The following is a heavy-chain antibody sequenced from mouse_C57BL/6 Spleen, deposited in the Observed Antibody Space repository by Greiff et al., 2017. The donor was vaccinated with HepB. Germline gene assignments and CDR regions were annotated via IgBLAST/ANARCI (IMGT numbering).Heavy chain of an antibody. CDR1: GFTFSSYG. D-gene: IGHD2-3*01. CDR3: ARHGDGYPFDY. Sequence: EVMLVESGGDLVKPGGSLKLSCAASGFTFSSYGMSWVRQTPDKRLEWVATISSGGSYTYYPDSVKGRFTISRDNAKNTLYLQMSSLKSEDTAMYYCARHGDGYPFDYWGQGTTLTVSS. J-gene: IGHJ2*01. V-gene: IGHV5-6*01. CDR2: ISSGGSYT.